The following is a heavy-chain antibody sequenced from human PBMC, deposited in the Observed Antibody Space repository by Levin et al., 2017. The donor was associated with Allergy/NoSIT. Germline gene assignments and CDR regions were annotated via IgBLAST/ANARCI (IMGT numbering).Heavy chain of an antibody. CDR3: GRRGGSSWHGCFDD. CDR1: GGSITITSYY. CDR2: IYFSGST. D-gene: IGHD6-13*01. J-gene: IGHJ4*02. Sequence: SETLSLICSVSGGSITITSYYWGWIRQPPGKGLEWIGNIYFSGSTYYSPSLKSRVTISVDTSKNQFSLRLTSVTAADTAVYCCGRRGGSSWHGCFDDWGQGTVVTVSS. V-gene: IGHV4-39*01.